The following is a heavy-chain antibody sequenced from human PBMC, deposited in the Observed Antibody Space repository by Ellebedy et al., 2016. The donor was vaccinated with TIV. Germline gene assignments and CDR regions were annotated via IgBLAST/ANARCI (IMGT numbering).Heavy chain of an antibody. J-gene: IGHJ3*02. CDR3: ARHWSYYDSSGYYSSIPGSAFDI. D-gene: IGHD3-22*01. CDR1: GGSFSGYY. V-gene: IGHV4-34*01. CDR2: INHSGST. Sequence: SETLSLTCAVYGGSFSGYYWSWIRQPPGKGLEWIGEINHSGSTNYNPSLKSRVTISVDTSKNQFSLKLSSVTAADTAVYYCARHWSYYDSSGYYSSIPGSAFDIWGQGTMVTVSS.